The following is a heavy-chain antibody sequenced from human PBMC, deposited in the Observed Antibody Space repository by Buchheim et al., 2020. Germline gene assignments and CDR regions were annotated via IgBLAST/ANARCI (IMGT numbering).Heavy chain of an antibody. CDR3: ARQFVFLYFGEFDY. Sequence: QLQLQESGPGLLKPSETLSLTCTVSGASGASFNNSDHYWAWIRQPPGGGLEFIASIYHGGRAYHNPSLESRGTVSMDTSKNQFSLKLTSVTAADTATYYCARQFVFLYFGEFDYWGRGTL. V-gene: IGHV4-39*01. CDR2: IYHGGRA. J-gene: IGHJ4*02. D-gene: IGHD3-16*01. CDR1: GASGASFNNSDHY.